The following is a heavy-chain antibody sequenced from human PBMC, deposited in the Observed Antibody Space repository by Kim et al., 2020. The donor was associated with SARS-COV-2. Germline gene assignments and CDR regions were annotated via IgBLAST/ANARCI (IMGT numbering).Heavy chain of an antibody. J-gene: IGHJ5*02. CDR1: GFTVTSNY. D-gene: IGHD3-10*01. CDR2: IYSGGNT. CDR3: ARELESLSGFISGWLDP. Sequence: GGSLRLSCAASGFTVTSNYMTWVRQAPGKGLEWVSLIYSGGNTYYADSVKGRFTISRHSSQNTVYLQMNSLRPEDTADYYCARELESLSGFISGWLDPWGHGTLVTVSA. V-gene: IGHV3-53*04.